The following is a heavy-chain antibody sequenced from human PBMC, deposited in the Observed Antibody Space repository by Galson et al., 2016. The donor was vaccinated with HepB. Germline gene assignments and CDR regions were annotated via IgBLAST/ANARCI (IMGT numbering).Heavy chain of an antibody. D-gene: IGHD2-21*01. Sequence: LSLTCTVSGDSMTGYLWGWIRQPAGKGLEWIGRVLATGHTNYNPSLRSRLTMSADPSNNQFSLRLNSVSAADTAVYYCVRQRCGDPNWFDPWGQGTPVTVSS. J-gene: IGHJ5*02. V-gene: IGHV4-4*07. CDR3: VRQRCGDPNWFDP. CDR1: GDSMTGYL. CDR2: VLATGHT.